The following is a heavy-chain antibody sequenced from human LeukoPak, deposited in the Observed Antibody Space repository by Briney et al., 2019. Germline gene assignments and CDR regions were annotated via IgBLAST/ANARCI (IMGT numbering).Heavy chain of an antibody. Sequence: SVKVSCKASGGTFSSYAFSWVRQAPGQGLEWMGGIIPVFYTTNYAQKFQGRVTITRDTSASTAYMELSSLRSEDTAVYYCARDGGFLNDYWGQGTLVTVSS. D-gene: IGHD2-21*01. CDR3: ARDGGFLNDY. V-gene: IGHV1-69*05. J-gene: IGHJ4*02. CDR2: IIPVFYTT. CDR1: GGTFSSYA.